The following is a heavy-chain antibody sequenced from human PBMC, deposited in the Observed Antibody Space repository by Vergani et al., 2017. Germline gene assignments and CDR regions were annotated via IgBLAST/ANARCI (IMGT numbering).Heavy chain of an antibody. CDR3: ASLTYYDFWSGHYFDY. V-gene: IGHV4-61*10. Sequence: QVQLQESGPGLVKPSETLSLTCTVSGGSVSSGSYYWSWIRQPAGKGLEWIGCIYYSGSTNYNPSLKSRVTISVDTSKNQFSLKLSSVTAADTAVYYCASLTYYDFWSGHYFDYWGQGTLVTVSS. D-gene: IGHD3-3*01. CDR1: GGSVSSGSYY. CDR2: IYYSGST. J-gene: IGHJ4*02.